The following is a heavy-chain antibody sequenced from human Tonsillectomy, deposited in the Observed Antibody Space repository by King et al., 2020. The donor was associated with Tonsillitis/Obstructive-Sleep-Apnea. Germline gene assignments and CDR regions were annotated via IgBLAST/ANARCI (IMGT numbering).Heavy chain of an antibody. CDR2: IIPIFGTA. Sequence: QLVQSGAEVKKPGSSVKVSCKASGGTFSSYAISWVRQAPGQGLEWMGGIIPIFGTANYAQKFQGKVTITADESTSTAYMELSSLRSEDTAVDYCASATTHGDYGASVDYWGQGTLVTVSS. CDR3: ASATTHGDYGASVDY. J-gene: IGHJ4*02. CDR1: GGTFSSYA. D-gene: IGHD4-17*01. V-gene: IGHV1-69*12.